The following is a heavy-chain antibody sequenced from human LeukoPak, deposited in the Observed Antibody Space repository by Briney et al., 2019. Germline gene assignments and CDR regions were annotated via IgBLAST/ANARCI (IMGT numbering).Heavy chain of an antibody. CDR1: GFTFSSYA. J-gene: IGHJ6*03. CDR2: ISYDGSNK. CDR3: ARSGRPTGYYYYYMDV. V-gene: IGHV3-30*01. Sequence: GRSLRLSCAASGFTFSSYAMHWVRQAPGKGLEWVAVISYDGSNKYYADSVKGRFTISRDNSKNTLYLQMNSLRAEDTAVYYCARSGRPTGYYYYYMDVWGKGTTVTVSS. D-gene: IGHD6-25*01.